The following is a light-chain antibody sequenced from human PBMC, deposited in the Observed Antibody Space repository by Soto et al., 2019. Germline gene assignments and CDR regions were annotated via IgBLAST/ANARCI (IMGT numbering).Light chain of an antibody. CDR1: SSNIGGHP. Sequence: QSVLTQAPSASGTPVQRVTSSCSGGSSNIGGHPVDWYQQFPGPAPKLLIYVSNQRPSGVPDRFSGSKSGTSASLAIRGLQPEDDADYYCATWDASLSGWVFGGGTKLTVL. J-gene: IGLJ3*02. CDR3: ATWDASLSGWV. V-gene: IGLV1-44*01. CDR2: VSN.